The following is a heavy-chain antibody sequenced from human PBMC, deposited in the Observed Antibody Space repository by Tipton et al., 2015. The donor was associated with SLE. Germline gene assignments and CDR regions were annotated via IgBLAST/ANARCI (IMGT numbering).Heavy chain of an antibody. CDR2: ISYSGST. CDR3: ARRGVGATYWYFDL. Sequence: TLSLTCFVSGGSIGSRPYYWSWIRQPPGKGLEWIGHISYSGSTHYNSSLKSRVTMSLDASKNQVSLKLNSVTAADTAVYYCARRGVGATYWYFDLWGRGTLVTVSS. J-gene: IGHJ2*01. D-gene: IGHD1-26*01. V-gene: IGHV4-61*05. CDR1: GGSIGSRPYY.